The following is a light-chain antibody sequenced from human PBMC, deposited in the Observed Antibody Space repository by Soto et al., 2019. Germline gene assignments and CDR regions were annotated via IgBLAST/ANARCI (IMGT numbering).Light chain of an antibody. V-gene: IGKV3-11*01. CDR1: QSVSSY. CDR2: DAS. CDR3: QQRSNWPT. Sequence: EIVLTQSPATLSLSPGARATLSCRASQSVSSYLAWYQQKPGQAPRLLIYDASNRATGIPARFSGSGSGTDFPLTSSSLEPDDFAVYYCQQRSNWPTFGQGTRLEIK. J-gene: IGKJ5*01.